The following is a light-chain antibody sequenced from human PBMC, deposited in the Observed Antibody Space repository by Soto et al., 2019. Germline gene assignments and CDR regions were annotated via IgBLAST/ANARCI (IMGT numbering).Light chain of an antibody. CDR1: QSLRTSY. Sequence: IVLTQSPGTLSLSPGERATLSCRASQSLRTSYLAWYQQRHGQAPRLLIYGVSNRATGVPGRFGGTGSGTDSTLSISRPEPEDFAGYDCQQEGGSFVNTFGQGTKLEI. V-gene: IGKV3-20*01. CDR3: QQEGGSFVNT. J-gene: IGKJ2*01. CDR2: GVS.